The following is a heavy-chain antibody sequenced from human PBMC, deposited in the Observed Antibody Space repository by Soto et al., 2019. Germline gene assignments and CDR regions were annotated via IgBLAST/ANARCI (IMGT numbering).Heavy chain of an antibody. Sequence: GSLRLSCTVSGFTFGGYAMSWVRQAPGKGLEWVGFIRSKAYGGTTEYAASVKGRFTISRDDSKSIAYLQMNSLKTEDTAVYYCTSGRYYDILTGYHYWFYWGQGTLVTVSS. D-gene: IGHD3-9*01. J-gene: IGHJ4*02. CDR2: IRSKAYGGTT. V-gene: IGHV3-49*04. CDR3: TSGRYYDILTGYHYWFY. CDR1: GFTFGGYA.